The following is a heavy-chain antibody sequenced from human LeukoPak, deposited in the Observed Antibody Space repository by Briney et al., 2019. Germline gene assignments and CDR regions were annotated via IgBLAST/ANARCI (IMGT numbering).Heavy chain of an antibody. Sequence: SETLSLTCTVSGGSISSYYCSWIRQPPGKGLEWIGYIYYSGSTNYNPSLKSRVTISVDTSKNQFSLKLSSVTAADTAVYYCARAGSGWYFDYWGQGTLVTVSS. J-gene: IGHJ4*02. V-gene: IGHV4-59*01. CDR1: GGSISSYY. CDR3: ARAGSGWYFDY. D-gene: IGHD6-19*01. CDR2: IYYSGST.